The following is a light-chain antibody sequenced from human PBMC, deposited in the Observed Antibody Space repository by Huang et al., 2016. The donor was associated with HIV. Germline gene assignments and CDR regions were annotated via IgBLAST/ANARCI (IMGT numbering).Light chain of an antibody. J-gene: IGKJ4*01. V-gene: IGKV4-1*01. Sequence: DIVMTQSPDSLAVSLGERATINCKSSQSVLYSSNHENYLAWYQQKPGQPPKLLFYWASTREAGVPDRFSGSGSGTDFTLTISSLQAEDVAVYYCQQYYSYPLTFGGGTKVEI. CDR2: WAS. CDR1: QSVLYSSNHENY. CDR3: QQYYSYPLT.